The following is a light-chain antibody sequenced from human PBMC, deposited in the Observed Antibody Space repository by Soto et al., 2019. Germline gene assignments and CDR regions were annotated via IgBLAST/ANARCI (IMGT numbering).Light chain of an antibody. V-gene: IGKV1-5*01. Sequence: DIQMTQSPSTLSASVGDRVTITCRASQSISSWLAWYQQKPGKAPKLLIYDASTLESGVPSRVSGSGSGTEFTLTINSLQPDDSATYYCQQYKSYSLFGRGTKLEIK. CDR2: DAS. CDR1: QSISSW. J-gene: IGKJ2*01. CDR3: QQYKSYSL.